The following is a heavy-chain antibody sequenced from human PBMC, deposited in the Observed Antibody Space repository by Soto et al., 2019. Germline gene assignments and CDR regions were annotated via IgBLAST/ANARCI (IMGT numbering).Heavy chain of an antibody. CDR1: SASLSSSTYY. CDR2: IYYSGNT. D-gene: IGHD3-16*01. CDR3: ARASSCAYDSCAFDP. V-gene: IGHV4-39*07. J-gene: IGHJ5*02. Sequence: SETLSLTCSVSSASLSSSTYYWSWIRQPPGRGPEWIGSIYYSGNTYYKQSLKSRANISIDTSRNQFSLKLSSVTAADTAVYYCARASSCAYDSCAFDPWGQGTLVTVSS.